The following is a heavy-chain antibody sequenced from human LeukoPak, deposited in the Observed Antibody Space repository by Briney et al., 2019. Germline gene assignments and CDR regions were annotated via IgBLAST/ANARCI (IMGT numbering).Heavy chain of an antibody. J-gene: IGHJ3*01. CDR3: AKGKVNHDGAFDL. V-gene: IGHV3-23*01. Sequence: GGSLRLSCAASGFTFSSYAMSWVRQAPGKGLEWVSGISGSGGSTYYADSVKGRSKNTVYLQMNSLRAEDTAVYYCAKGKVNHDGAFDLWGQGTMVTVSS. D-gene: IGHD1-14*01. CDR2: ISGSGGST. CDR1: GFTFSSYA.